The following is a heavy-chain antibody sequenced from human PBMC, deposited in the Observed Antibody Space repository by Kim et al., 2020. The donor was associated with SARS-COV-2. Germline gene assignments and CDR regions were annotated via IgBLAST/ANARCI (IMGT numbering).Heavy chain of an antibody. D-gene: IGHD6-19*01. V-gene: IGHV3-23*01. CDR3: ANFHSSGWYEGYYYGMDV. J-gene: IGHJ6*02. CDR2: ISGSGGST. CDR1: GFTFSSYA. Sequence: GGSLRLSCAASGFTFSSYAMSWVRQAPGKGLEWVSAISGSGGSTYYADSVKGRFTISRDNSKNTLYLQMNSLRAEDTAVYYCANFHSSGWYEGYYYGMDVWGQGTTVTVSS.